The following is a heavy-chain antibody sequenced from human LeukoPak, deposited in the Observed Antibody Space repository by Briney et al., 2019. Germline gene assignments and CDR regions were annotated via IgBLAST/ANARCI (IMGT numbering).Heavy chain of an antibody. CDR3: ARVEVYGDYDSSFDY. J-gene: IGHJ4*02. Sequence: QPGGSLRLSCAASGFTFSSYGMHWVRQAPGKGLEWVAVIWYDGSNKYYADSVKGRFTISRDNSKNTLYLQVNSLRAEDTAVYYCARVEVYGDYDSSFDYWGQGTLVTVSS. V-gene: IGHV3-33*01. CDR1: GFTFSSYG. D-gene: IGHD4-17*01. CDR2: IWYDGSNK.